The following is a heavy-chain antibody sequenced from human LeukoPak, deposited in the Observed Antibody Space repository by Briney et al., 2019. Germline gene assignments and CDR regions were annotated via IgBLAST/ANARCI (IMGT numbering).Heavy chain of an antibody. D-gene: IGHD3-10*01. Sequence: SETLSLTCAVYGGSFSGYYWSWIRQPPGKGLEWIGEINHSGSTNYNPSLKSRVTISVDTSKNQFSLKLSSVTAADTAVYYCARRGYYGYFDYWGQGTLVTVSS. CDR2: INHSGST. V-gene: IGHV4-34*01. J-gene: IGHJ4*02. CDR3: ARRGYYGYFDY. CDR1: GGSFSGYY.